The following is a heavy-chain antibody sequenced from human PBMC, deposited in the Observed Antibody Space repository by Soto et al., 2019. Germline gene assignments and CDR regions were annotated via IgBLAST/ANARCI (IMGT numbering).Heavy chain of an antibody. Sequence: PWGSLRLSCAASGFTFSSYAMHWVRQAPGKGLEWVAVISYDGSNKYYADSVKGRFTISRDNSKNTLYLQMNSLRAEDTAVYYCARDRSYYDSSGYWPIGYWGQGTLVTVSS. CDR2: ISYDGSNK. CDR1: GFTFSSYA. CDR3: ARDRSYYDSSGYWPIGY. D-gene: IGHD3-22*01. J-gene: IGHJ4*02. V-gene: IGHV3-30-3*01.